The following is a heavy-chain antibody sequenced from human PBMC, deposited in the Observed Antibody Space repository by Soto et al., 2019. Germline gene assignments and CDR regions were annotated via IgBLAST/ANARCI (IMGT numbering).Heavy chain of an antibody. V-gene: IGHV2-5*02. CDR3: AHSIGWYSYFDY. Sequence: SGPTLENPTQTLTLTFTFSGCSLSTSGVGVGWIRQPPGKALEWLALIYWDDDKRYSPSLKSRLTITKDTSKNQVVLTMTNMDPVDTATYYCAHSIGWYSYFDYWGQGTLVTVSS. CDR2: IYWDDDK. J-gene: IGHJ4*02. D-gene: IGHD2-15*01. CDR1: GCSLSTSGVG.